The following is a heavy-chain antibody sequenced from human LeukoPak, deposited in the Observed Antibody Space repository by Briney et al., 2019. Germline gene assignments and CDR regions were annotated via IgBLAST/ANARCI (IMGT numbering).Heavy chain of an antibody. Sequence: GGSLRLSCTASGFSFRSFAMSWVRQAPGQGLEWVSSISGGGEDTYYADSVKGRFTISRDNSETTLYLQMNSLGADDTALYYCARTIAQYTNTWLYHYYGLDVWGQGTTVTVSS. D-gene: IGHD6-13*01. CDR2: ISGGGEDT. J-gene: IGHJ6*02. V-gene: IGHV3-23*01. CDR1: GFSFRSFA. CDR3: ARTIAQYTNTWLYHYYGLDV.